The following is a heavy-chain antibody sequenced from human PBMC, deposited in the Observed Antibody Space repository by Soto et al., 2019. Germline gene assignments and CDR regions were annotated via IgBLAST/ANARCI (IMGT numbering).Heavy chain of an antibody. D-gene: IGHD4-17*01. V-gene: IGHV2-5*02. CDR3: AHRTTPVTWWFDP. CDR1: GFSLTTSGVG. Sequence: QITLKESGPTLVKPTQTLTLTCTFSGFSLTTSGVGVGWIRQPPGKALEWLALIYWDDDKRYRPSLKSRLTITKDPSKHQAVLTMTTMDPADTATYFCAHRTTPVTWWFDPWGQGTLVTVSS. CDR2: IYWDDDK. J-gene: IGHJ5*02.